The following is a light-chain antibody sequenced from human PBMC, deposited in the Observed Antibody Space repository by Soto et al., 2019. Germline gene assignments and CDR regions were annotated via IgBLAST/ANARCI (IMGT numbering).Light chain of an antibody. CDR1: QRVSSY. J-gene: IGKJ2*01. V-gene: IGKV3-11*01. Sequence: EIVLTQSPATLSLSPGERATLSCRASQRVSSYLAWYQQKPGQAPRLLIYDASNRATGIPARFSGSGCGTDFALTISSLETEHFAFYYCQQRSNWSPYTFGQGTKLEIK. CDR3: QQRSNWSPYT. CDR2: DAS.